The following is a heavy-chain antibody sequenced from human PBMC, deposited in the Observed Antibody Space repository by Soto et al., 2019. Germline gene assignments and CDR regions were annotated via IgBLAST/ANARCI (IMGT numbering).Heavy chain of an antibody. V-gene: IGHV4-39*01. Sequence: SETLSLTCTVSGGSISSSSYYWGRVRQPPGKGLEWIGSIYYSGSTYYNPSLKSRVTISVDTSKNQFSLKLSSVTAADTAVYYCASDVDTAMVHGVDYWGQGTLVTVSS. D-gene: IGHD5-18*01. J-gene: IGHJ4*02. CDR1: GGSISSSSYY. CDR2: IYYSGST. CDR3: ASDVDTAMVHGVDY.